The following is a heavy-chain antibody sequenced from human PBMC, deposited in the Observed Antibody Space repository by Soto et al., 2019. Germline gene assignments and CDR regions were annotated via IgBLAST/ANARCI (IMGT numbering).Heavy chain of an antibody. Sequence: SVKVSCKASGGTFSSYAISWVRQAPGQGLEWMGGIIAINGTANYAQKFQGRVTITTDTSTSTAYMELRSLRSDDTAVYYCARDLHLEYSSSSSPGYYWGQGTLVTVSS. CDR1: GGTFSSYA. D-gene: IGHD6-6*01. CDR3: ARDLHLEYSSSSSPGYY. CDR2: IIAINGTA. V-gene: IGHV1-69*05. J-gene: IGHJ4*02.